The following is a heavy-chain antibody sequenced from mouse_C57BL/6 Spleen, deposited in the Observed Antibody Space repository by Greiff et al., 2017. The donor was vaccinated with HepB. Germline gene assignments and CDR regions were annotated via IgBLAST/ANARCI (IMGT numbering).Heavy chain of an antibody. Sequence: EVKLEESGGGLVQPGGSMKLSCVASGFTFSNYWMNWVRQSPEKGLEWVAEIRLKSDYYVTHYAESVQGRFTISRDDSKSSVDMQINNVRAEDTGFYYCWILLWGQGTTLTVSS. J-gene: IGHJ2*01. CDR3: WILL. CDR1: GFTFSNYW. CDR2: IRLKSDYYVT. V-gene: IGHV6-6*02.